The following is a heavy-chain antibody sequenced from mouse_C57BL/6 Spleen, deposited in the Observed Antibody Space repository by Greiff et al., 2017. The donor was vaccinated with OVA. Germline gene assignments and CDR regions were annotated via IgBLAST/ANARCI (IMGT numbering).Heavy chain of an antibody. J-gene: IGHJ2*01. Sequence: DVLLVESVAELVRPGASVKLSCTASGFNIPTPYMHWVKQRPEQGLEWIGSIDPANGNTNYAPMFLGQATITADTSSNTTYLQLSSLTSEDTAIYYCANGMDYWGQGTTLTVSS. CDR2: IDPANGNT. CDR3: ANGMDY. CDR1: GFNIPTPY. V-gene: IGHV14-3*01.